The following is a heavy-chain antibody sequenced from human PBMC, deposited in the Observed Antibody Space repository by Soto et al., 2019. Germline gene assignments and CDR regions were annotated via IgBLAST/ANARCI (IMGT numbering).Heavy chain of an antibody. D-gene: IGHD2-2*01. J-gene: IGHJ6*03. CDR2: ISWNSGTI. CDR3: VNDWRDCGRTSCYGHYYYCMDV. Sequence: EVQLVESGGGLVQPGRSLKLSCAASGFTFDDYAMHWVRQVPGKGLEWASGISWNSGTIVYADSVKGRFTISRDNAKHSLYLQMNSRRVEATALYYCVNDWRDCGRTSCYGHYYYCMDVWGKGTTVTVSS. V-gene: IGHV3-9*01. CDR1: GFTFDDYA.